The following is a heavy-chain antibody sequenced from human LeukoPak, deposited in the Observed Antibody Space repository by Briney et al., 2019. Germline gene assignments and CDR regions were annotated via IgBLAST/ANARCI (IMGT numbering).Heavy chain of an antibody. D-gene: IGHD6-19*01. CDR2: IYHSGNT. CDR3: ARVGAVAGREYFQH. Sequence: SGTLSLTCAVSGGSISSSNWWSWVRQPPGKGLEWIGEIYHSGNTNYNPSLKSRVTISVDKSKNQFSLKLSSVTAADTAVYYCARVGAVAGREYFQHWGQGTLVTVSS. V-gene: IGHV4-4*02. CDR1: GGSISSSNW. J-gene: IGHJ1*01.